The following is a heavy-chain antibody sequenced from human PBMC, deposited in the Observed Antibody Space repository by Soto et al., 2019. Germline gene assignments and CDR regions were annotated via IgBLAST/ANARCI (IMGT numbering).Heavy chain of an antibody. CDR3: ATFRRNYFDN. CDR2: IIPIIATA. V-gene: IGHV1-69*01. Sequence: QVQLVQSGAEVKKPGSSVRVSCEASGGNFIDDAFSWVRQAPGQGLEWMGGIIPIIATADYAQKFQGRVTITADESTRTAYMEVTSLTSEGTAVYFCATFRRNYFDNWGQGTLVTVSS. CDR1: GGNFIDDA. D-gene: IGHD3-16*01. J-gene: IGHJ4*02.